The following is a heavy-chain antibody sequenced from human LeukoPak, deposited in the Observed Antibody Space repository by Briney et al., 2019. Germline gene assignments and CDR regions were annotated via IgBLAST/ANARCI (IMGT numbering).Heavy chain of an antibody. Sequence: PGGSLRLSCIASGFSSSGHWMHWARQLPGKGLVWVSRISPTGSTTSYADSVKGRFTVSRDNAKNTLYLQVNSLRAEDTAVYYCARGPNSNWSGLDFWGQGTLLTVSS. CDR2: ISPTGSTT. CDR3: ARGPNSNWSGLDF. CDR1: GFSSSGHW. D-gene: IGHD6-6*01. J-gene: IGHJ4*02. V-gene: IGHV3-74*01.